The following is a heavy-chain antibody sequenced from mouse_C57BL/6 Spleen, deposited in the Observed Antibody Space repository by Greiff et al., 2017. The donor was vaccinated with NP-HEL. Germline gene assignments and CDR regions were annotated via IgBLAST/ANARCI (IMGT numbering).Heavy chain of an antibody. CDR3: ARWNTVGYFDY. CDR1: GYAFSSYW. CDR2: IYPEDGDT. V-gene: IGHV1-80*01. D-gene: IGHD1-1*01. Sequence: VQLQQSGAELVKPGASVKISCKASGYAFSSYWMNWVKQRPGKGLEWIGQIYPEDGDTNYNGKFKGKATLTADKSSSTAYMQLSSLTSEDSAVYFCARWNTVGYFDYWGQGTTLTVSS. J-gene: IGHJ2*01.